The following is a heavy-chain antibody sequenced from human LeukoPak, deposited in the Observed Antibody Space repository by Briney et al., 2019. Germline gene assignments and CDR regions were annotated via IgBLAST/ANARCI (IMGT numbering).Heavy chain of an antibody. V-gene: IGHV4-30-4*08. CDR2: ILYSGTA. Sequence: SQTLSLTCSVSGGSISHSNYFWSWVRQPPGKGLEWIAYILYSGTAYYNPSLESRVTMSVDTSKNQFFLKMSSVTAADAAVYYCAREIIRATDTSDAFDIWGQGTMVTVSS. D-gene: IGHD3-10*01. CDR3: AREIIRATDTSDAFDI. CDR1: GGSISHSNYF. J-gene: IGHJ3*02.